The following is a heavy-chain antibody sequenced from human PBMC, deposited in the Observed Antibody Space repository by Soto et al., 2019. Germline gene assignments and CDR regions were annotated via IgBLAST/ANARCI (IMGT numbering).Heavy chain of an antibody. D-gene: IGHD3-22*01. V-gene: IGHV3-21*01. J-gene: IGHJ4*02. CDR2: ISSSSSYI. CDR3: SRDYYDSSGYLAFLDY. Sequence: GGSLRLSCAASGFTFSSYSMNWVRQAPGKGQEKVSSISSSSSYIYYADKVKGRFTIPRDNAKNSLYLQMNSLRAEDSAVYFCSRDYYDSSGYLAFLDYWGQGSLVTGSS. CDR1: GFTFSSYS.